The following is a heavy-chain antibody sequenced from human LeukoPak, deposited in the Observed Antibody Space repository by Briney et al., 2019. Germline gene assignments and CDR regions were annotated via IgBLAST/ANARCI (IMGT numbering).Heavy chain of an antibody. V-gene: IGHV1-2*02. Sequence: GASVKVSCKASGYTFTGYYMHWVRQAPGQGLEWMGWINPNSGGTNYAQKFQGRVTMTRDTSISTAYMELSRLRSDDTAVYYCARGAKDIVVVPAAIQFDPWGQGTLVTVSS. J-gene: IGHJ5*02. CDR1: GYTFTGYY. D-gene: IGHD2-2*01. CDR3: ARGAKDIVVVPAAIQFDP. CDR2: INPNSGGT.